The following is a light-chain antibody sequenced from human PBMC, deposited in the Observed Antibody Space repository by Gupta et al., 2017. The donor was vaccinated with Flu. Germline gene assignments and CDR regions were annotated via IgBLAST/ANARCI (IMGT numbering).Light chain of an antibody. CDR1: QNVAES. V-gene: IGKV3-11*01. CDR2: DAS. Sequence: TQSPATLSLSPGDTATLSCRTSQNVAESLAWYQQKGGQAPRLLIYDASQRATGIPDRFSGSASGTDFTLTISSLEPADFAVYYCLQRAAWPRFTFGPGT. CDR3: LQRAAWPRFT. J-gene: IGKJ3*01.